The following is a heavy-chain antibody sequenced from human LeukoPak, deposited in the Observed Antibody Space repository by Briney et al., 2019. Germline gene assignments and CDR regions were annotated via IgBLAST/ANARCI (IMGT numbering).Heavy chain of an antibody. J-gene: IGHJ6*03. Sequence: GASVKVSCKASGGTFSSYAISWVRQAPGQGLEWMGRIIPILGTANYAQKFQGRVTITTDESTSTAYMELSSLRSEDTAVYYCARSSSDYYGSGYYYYMDVWGKGTTVTVSS. CDR2: IIPILGTA. V-gene: IGHV1-69*11. CDR3: ARSSSDYYGSGYYYYMDV. D-gene: IGHD3-10*01. CDR1: GGTFSSYA.